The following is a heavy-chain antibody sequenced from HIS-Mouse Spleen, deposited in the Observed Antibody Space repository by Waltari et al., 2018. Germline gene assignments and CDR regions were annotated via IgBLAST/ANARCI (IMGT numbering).Heavy chain of an antibody. CDR2: INPSGGST. J-gene: IGHJ3*02. CDR3: ARGSGYSSSWDAFDI. V-gene: IGHV1-46*03. D-gene: IGHD6-13*01. Sequence: QVQLVQSGAEVKKPGASVTVSCQASGYTFPSSYMHWVRQAPGHGLEWMGIINPSGGSTSYAQKFQGRVTMTRDTSTSTVYMELSSLRSEDTAVYYCARGSGYSSSWDAFDIWGQGTMVTVSS. CDR1: GYTFPSSY.